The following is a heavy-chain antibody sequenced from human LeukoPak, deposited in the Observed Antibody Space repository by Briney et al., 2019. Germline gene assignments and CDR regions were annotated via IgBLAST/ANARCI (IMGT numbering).Heavy chain of an antibody. CDR2: ISTGSSYT. CDR3: ARAYGQVYFDN. Sequence: KPGGSLRLSCAASGFTFSDYYMSWIRQAPGKGLEGVSYISTGSSYTNYADSVKGRFTISRDNAKNSLSLQMNSRRAEDTAIYYCARAYGQVYFDNWGQGTLVTVSS. CDR1: GFTFSDYY. J-gene: IGHJ4*02. D-gene: IGHD3-10*01. V-gene: IGHV3-11*06.